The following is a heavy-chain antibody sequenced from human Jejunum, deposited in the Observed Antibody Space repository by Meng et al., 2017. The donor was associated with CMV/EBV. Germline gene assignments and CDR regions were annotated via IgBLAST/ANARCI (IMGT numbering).Heavy chain of an antibody. D-gene: IGHD6-13*01. CDR3: ATDYRRGAGPN. J-gene: IGHJ4*02. CDR2: ITSGSRYI. V-gene: IGHV3-21*01. Sequence: AASGLDFNTYTMNWVRQAPGKGLEWVSSITSGSRYIFYTDSVKGRFTLSRDNAKKSLYLQMNSLRAADTAVYYCATDYRRGAGPNWGRGTLVTVSS. CDR1: GLDFNTYT.